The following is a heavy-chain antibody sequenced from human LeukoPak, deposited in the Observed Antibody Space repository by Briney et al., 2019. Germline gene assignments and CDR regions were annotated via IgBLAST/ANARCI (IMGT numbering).Heavy chain of an antibody. CDR1: GGSISSNY. CDR2: IYYSGST. CDR3: VRSKSGAYGWFDP. D-gene: IGHD2-15*01. V-gene: IGHV4-59*01. J-gene: IGHJ5*02. Sequence: PSETLSLTCTVSGGSISSNYWSWIRQPPGKGLEWIGYIYYSGSTNSNPSLKSRVTISLDTSKNQFSLKVNSVTAADTAVYYCVRSKSGAYGWFDPWGQGTLVTVSS.